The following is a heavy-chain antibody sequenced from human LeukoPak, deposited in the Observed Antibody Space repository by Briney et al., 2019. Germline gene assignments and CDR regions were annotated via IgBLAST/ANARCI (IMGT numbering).Heavy chain of an antibody. D-gene: IGHD3-16*01. Sequence: SETVSLTCTVSGGSVSSSSYHWGWIRQPPGKGLEWIGYIYHSGSTYYNPSLKSRVTISVDRSKNQFSLKLSSVTAADTAVYYCARDSTLGTNWGQGTLVTVSS. CDR2: IYHSGST. CDR1: GGSVSSSSYH. CDR3: ARDSTLGTN. J-gene: IGHJ4*02. V-gene: IGHV4-39*07.